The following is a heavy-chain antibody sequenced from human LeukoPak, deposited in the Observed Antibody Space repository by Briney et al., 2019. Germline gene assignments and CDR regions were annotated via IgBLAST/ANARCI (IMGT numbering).Heavy chain of an antibody. CDR2: ISAYNGNT. V-gene: IGHV1-18*01. J-gene: IGHJ4*02. D-gene: IGHD3-22*01. Sequence: ASVKVSCKASGYTFTSYGISWVRQAPGQGLEWMGWISAYNGNTNYAQKLQGRVTMTTDTSTITAYMELRSLRSDDAAVYYCASGQTQYYYDRRGYGNFDYWGQGTLVTVSS. CDR1: GYTFTSYG. CDR3: ASGQTQYYYDRRGYGNFDY.